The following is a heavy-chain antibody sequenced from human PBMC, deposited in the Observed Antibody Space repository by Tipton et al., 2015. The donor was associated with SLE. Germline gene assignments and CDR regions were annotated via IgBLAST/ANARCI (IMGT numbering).Heavy chain of an antibody. D-gene: IGHD1-20*01. CDR3: ARDAGRDITGTHGAFDT. CDR1: GGSISSGGYY. J-gene: IGHJ3*02. Sequence: LRLSCTVSGGSISSGGYYWSWIRQHPGKGLEWIGYIYYSGSTYYNPSLKSRVTISVDTSKNQFSLKLSSVTAADTAVYYCARDAGRDITGTHGAFDTWGQGTMVTVSS. V-gene: IGHV4-31*03. CDR2: IYYSGST.